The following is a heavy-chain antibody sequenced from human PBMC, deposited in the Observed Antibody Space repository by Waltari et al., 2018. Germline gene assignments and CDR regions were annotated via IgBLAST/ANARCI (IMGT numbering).Heavy chain of an antibody. CDR2: IYYSGST. J-gene: IGHJ4*02. D-gene: IGHD2-21*02. Sequence: QVQLQESGPGLVKPSETLSLTCTVSGGSISSYYWSWIRQPPGKGLEWIGYIYYSGSTNYNPSLKRRVTISVDTSKNQFSLKLSSVTAADTAVYYCASLLYGGNSEGSFDYWGQGTLVTVSS. CDR1: GGSISSYY. V-gene: IGHV4-59*01. CDR3: ASLLYGGNSEGSFDY.